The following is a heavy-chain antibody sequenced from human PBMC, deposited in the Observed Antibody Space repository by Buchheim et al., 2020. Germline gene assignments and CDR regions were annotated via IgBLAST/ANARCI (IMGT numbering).Heavy chain of an antibody. J-gene: IGHJ6*02. Sequence: QVQVVESGGGVVQPGGSPRLSCGASGFNLKNYGMHWVRQAPGKGLEWVAVISYDGSKKFYGDSVKGRFTIDRDNSKNMVYLQMSSLRAEDTAVYYCTKAYYYGSGDYYSRMGYFFGMDVWGPGTT. CDR3: TKAYYYGSGDYYSRMGYFFGMDV. CDR1: GFNLKNYG. CDR2: ISYDGSKK. V-gene: IGHV3-30*18. D-gene: IGHD3-10*01.